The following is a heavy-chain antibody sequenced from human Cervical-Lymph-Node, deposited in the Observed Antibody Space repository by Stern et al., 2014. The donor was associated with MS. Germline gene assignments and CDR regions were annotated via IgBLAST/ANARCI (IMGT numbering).Heavy chain of an antibody. J-gene: IGHJ5*02. V-gene: IGHV1-18*01. CDR3: AREPSQPRNWFDP. CDR1: GYTFSAYG. Sequence: QVQLVESGPEVKKPGASVNVSCKASGYTFSAYGISWVRQAPGQGLEWMGWISAYSGNTDYAQKFQGRVTMTTDTSTNTAYMELRSLRSDDTAVYYCAREPSQPRNWFDPWGQGTLVTVSS. CDR2: ISAYSGNT. D-gene: IGHD6-6*01.